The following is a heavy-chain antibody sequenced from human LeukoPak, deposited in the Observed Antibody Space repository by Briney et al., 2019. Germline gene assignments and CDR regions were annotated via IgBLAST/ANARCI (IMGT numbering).Heavy chain of an antibody. J-gene: IGHJ3*02. V-gene: IGHV3-48*03. Sequence: PGGSLRLSCTASGFTFGDYAMSWVRQAPGKGLEWVSYISSSGSTIYYADSVKGRFTISRDNAKNSLYLQMNSLRAEDTAVYFCARGRYYYDSSGYMGGGFDAFDIWGQGTMVTVSS. CDR1: GFTFGDYA. CDR2: ISSSGSTI. D-gene: IGHD3-22*01. CDR3: ARGRYYYDSSGYMGGGFDAFDI.